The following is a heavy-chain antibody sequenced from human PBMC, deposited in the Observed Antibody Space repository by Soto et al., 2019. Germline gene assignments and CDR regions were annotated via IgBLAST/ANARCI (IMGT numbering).Heavy chain of an antibody. D-gene: IGHD1-26*01. CDR2: IFHSGST. CDR1: GGSVTTSSYY. V-gene: IGHV4-39*01. CDR3: ARQEAATGRGFWFDS. J-gene: IGHJ5*01. Sequence: SETLSLTCTVSGGSVTTSSYYWFWIRQPPGNGLDLIGSIFHSGSTYYSPSLKSRISLSVDTSKNQFSLKLNSVSVSDTAVYYCARQEAATGRGFWFDSWGQGTLVTV.